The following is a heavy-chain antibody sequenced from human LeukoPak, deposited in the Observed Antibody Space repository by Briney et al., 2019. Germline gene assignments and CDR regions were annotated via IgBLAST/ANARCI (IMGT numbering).Heavy chain of an antibody. J-gene: IGHJ4*02. CDR2: IYYSGST. D-gene: IGHD5-18*01. V-gene: IGHV4-38-2*01. Sequence: SETLSLTCAVSGYSISSGYYWGWIRQPPGKGLEWIGSIYYSGSTYYNPSLKSRVTISVDTSKNQFSLKLSSVTAADTAVYYCASDTAMLPSYFDYWGQGTLVTVSS. CDR3: ASDTAMLPSYFDY. CDR1: GYSISSGYY.